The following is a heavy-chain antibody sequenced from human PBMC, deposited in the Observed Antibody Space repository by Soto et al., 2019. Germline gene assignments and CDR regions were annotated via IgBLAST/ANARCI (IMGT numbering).Heavy chain of an antibody. V-gene: IGHV3-23*01. D-gene: IGHD3-22*01. CDR1: GLTFSSYA. J-gene: IGHJ4*02. CDR3: AKDDYYDSSGYYARFDY. Sequence: GSLRLSCAASGLTFSSYAMSWVRQAPGKGLEWVSAISGSGGSTYYADSVKGRFTISRDNSKNTLYLQMNSLRAEDTAVYYCAKDDYYDSSGYYARFDYWGQGTLVTISS. CDR2: ISGSGGST.